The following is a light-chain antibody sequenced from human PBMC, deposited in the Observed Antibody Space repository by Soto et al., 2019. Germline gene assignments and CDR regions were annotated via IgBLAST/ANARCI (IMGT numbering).Light chain of an antibody. Sequence: EIVMTQSPATLSESPGERATLSCRASQSVSSNLAWYQQKRGQAPRLLIYVTSTRATGIPARFSGSGSGTDFTLTISSLQSEDFAVDYCQQYNKWPLTFGGGTKVESK. CDR1: QSVSSN. CDR3: QQYNKWPLT. CDR2: VTS. V-gene: IGKV3-15*01. J-gene: IGKJ4*01.